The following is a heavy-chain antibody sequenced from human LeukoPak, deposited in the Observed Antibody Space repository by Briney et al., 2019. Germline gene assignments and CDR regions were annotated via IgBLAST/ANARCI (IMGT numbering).Heavy chain of an antibody. CDR3: AKDTARHDY. V-gene: IGHV3-23*01. CDR1: GFTFSICA. D-gene: IGHD4-17*01. J-gene: IGHJ4*02. Sequence: GGSLRLSCAASGFTFSICAMSWVRQAPRRGLEWVSAISGSGGSTDYPDSVKGRFTISRDNSKNTLYLQMNSLRAEDTAVYYCAKDTARHDYWGQGTLVTVSS. CDR2: ISGSGGST.